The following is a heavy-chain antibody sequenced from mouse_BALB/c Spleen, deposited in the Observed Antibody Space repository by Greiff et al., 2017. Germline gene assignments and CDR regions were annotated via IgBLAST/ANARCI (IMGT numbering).Heavy chain of an antibody. J-gene: IGHJ3*01. CDR1: GFTFSDYY. D-gene: IGHD2-1*01. CDR2: ISDGGSYT. Sequence: EVQGVESGGGLVKPGGSLKLSCAASGFTFSDYYMYWVRQTPEKRLEWVATISDGGSYTYYPDSVKGRFTISRDNAKNNLYLQMSSLKSEDTAMYYCARDYGNNQAWFAYWGQGTLVTVSA. V-gene: IGHV5-4*02. CDR3: ARDYGNNQAWFAY.